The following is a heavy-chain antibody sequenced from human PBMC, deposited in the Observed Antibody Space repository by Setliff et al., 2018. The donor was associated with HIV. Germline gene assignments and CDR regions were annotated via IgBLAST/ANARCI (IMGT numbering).Heavy chain of an antibody. J-gene: IGHJ6*02. Sequence: SETLSLTCTVSGGSISSGDYYWSWIRQPPGKGLEWIGHIYTSGSTNYNPSLKSRVTISVDTSKNQFSLKLSSVTAADTAVYYCARDVEHMMDVWGQGTTVTVSS. CDR1: GGSISSGDYY. CDR2: IYTSGST. V-gene: IGHV4-61*08. CDR3: ARDVEHMMDV.